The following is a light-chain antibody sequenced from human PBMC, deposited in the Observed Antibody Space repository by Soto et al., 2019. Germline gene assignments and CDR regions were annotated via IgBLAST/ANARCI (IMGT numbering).Light chain of an antibody. CDR2: DAS. CDR1: QSISSW. CDR3: QQDNSYDPS. V-gene: IGKV1-5*01. J-gene: IGKJ2*03. Sequence: DIQMTQSPATLSASVGDRVTITCRASQSISSWLAWYQQKPGKAPKLLIYDASRLDSGVPSRFSGSGSGTEFPSAISSLQPDDFATYYCQQDNSYDPSFGQGPKLEI.